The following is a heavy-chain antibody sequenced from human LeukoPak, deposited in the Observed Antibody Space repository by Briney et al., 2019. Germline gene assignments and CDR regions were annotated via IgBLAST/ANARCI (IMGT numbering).Heavy chain of an antibody. J-gene: IGHJ4*02. V-gene: IGHV1-2*02. D-gene: IGHD1-26*01. CDR1: GYTFTDYY. Sequence: GASVKVSCKASGYTFTDYYMLWVRQAPGQGLEWMGWINPNSGGTNYAQKFQGRVTMTRDTSISTAYMELSRLRSDDTAGYYCAREGPIVGATHLVDYWAQGTLVTVSS. CDR2: INPNSGGT. CDR3: AREGPIVGATHLVDY.